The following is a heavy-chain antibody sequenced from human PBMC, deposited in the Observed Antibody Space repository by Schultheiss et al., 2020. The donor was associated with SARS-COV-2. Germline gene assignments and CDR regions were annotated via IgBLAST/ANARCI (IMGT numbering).Heavy chain of an antibody. Sequence: SVKVSCKASGGTFSSYGISWVRQAPGQGLEWMGGIIPIFGTANYAQKFQGRVTITADESTSTAYMELSSLRSEDTAVYYCARERRNYDFAPDYWGQGTLVTVSS. CDR1: GGTFSSYG. CDR3: ARERRNYDFAPDY. D-gene: IGHD3-3*01. J-gene: IGHJ4*02. CDR2: IIPIFGTA. V-gene: IGHV1-69*13.